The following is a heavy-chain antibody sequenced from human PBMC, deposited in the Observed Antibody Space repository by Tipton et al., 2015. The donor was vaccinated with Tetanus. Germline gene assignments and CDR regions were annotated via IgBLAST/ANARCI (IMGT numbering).Heavy chain of an antibody. J-gene: IGHJ4*02. D-gene: IGHD5-24*01. CDR1: RGPISSYY. Sequence: TLSLTCSVSRGPISSYYWSWIRQPAGKGLEWIGHISNGNPDYSGSLKSRVALSVDTSKNEVSLKLRSVTAADTGVYYCARGITDGYNRRLDYWGQWILVAVSP. CDR2: ISNGNP. V-gene: IGHV4-4*07. CDR3: ARGITDGYNRRLDY.